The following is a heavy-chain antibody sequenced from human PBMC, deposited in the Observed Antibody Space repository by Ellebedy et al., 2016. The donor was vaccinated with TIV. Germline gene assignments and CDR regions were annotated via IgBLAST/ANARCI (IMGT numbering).Heavy chain of an antibody. V-gene: IGHV1-18*01. Sequence: ASVKVSCKASGYTFTSYAITWVRQAPGQGLEWMGWISTYNHNTNYAQRLQGRVTMTTDTSTTTGYMELRSLRYDDTAVYYCARGGYYDSSGFYTGFDYWGQGTLVTVSS. CDR2: ISTYNHNT. J-gene: IGHJ4*02. CDR3: ARGGYYDSSGFYTGFDY. D-gene: IGHD3-22*01. CDR1: GYTFTSYA.